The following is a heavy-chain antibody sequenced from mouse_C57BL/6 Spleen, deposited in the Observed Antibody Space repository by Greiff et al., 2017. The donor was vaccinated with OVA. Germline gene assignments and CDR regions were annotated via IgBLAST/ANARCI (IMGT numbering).Heavy chain of an antibody. V-gene: IGHV3-6*01. CDR1: GYSITSGYY. J-gene: IGHJ2*01. D-gene: IGHD3-2*02. CDR2: ISYDGSN. Sequence: EVQLVESGPGLVKPSQSLSLTCSVTGYSITSGYYWNWIRQFPGNKLEWMGYISYDGSNNYNPSLKNRISITRDTSKNQFFLKLNSVTTEDTATYYCARVQTAQAFDYWGQGTTLTVSS. CDR3: ARVQTAQAFDY.